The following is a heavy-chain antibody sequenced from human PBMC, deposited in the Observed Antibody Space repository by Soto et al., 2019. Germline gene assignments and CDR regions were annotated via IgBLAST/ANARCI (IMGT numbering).Heavy chain of an antibody. D-gene: IGHD3-16*01. CDR3: ARQINWRDGGA. CDR2: VNRGASSL. CDR1: GFSLSDHG. V-gene: IGHV3-48*02. J-gene: IGHJ5*02. Sequence: GGSLRLSCAASGFSLSDHGVNWVRQAPGKGLEWIPSVNRGASSLYYAESVKGRFTMSRDDAKNSVYLQMNSLRDEDTAVYYCARQINWRDGGAWGQGTLVTVSS.